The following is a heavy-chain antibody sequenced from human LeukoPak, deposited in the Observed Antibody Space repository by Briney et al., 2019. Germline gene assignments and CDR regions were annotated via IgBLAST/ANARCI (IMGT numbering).Heavy chain of an antibody. J-gene: IGHJ6*02. Sequence: KAGGSLRLSCAASGFTFSSYSMNWVRQAPGKGLEWVSSISSSSSYIYYADSVKGRFTISRDNAKNSLYLQMNSLRAEDTAVYYCVRDGIAWFGDSLLYYGMDVWGQGTTVTVSS. CDR1: GFTFSSYS. CDR2: ISSSSSYI. CDR3: VRDGIAWFGDSLLYYGMDV. D-gene: IGHD3-10*01. V-gene: IGHV3-21*01.